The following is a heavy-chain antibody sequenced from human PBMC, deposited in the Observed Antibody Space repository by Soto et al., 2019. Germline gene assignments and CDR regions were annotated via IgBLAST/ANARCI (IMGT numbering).Heavy chain of an antibody. Sequence: GGSRRLSCAASGFTFDNYAMNWVRQAPGKGLEWVAHISGSGSAKKYADSVKGRFSISKDNSKNTLYLQMNSLGAEDTAVYYCAREALGYCSGGSCYPHYHYYGMDVWGQGTRVTVSS. CDR2: ISGSGSAK. D-gene: IGHD2-15*01. CDR3: AREALGYCSGGSCYPHYHYYGMDV. CDR1: GFTFDNYA. V-gene: IGHV3-23*01. J-gene: IGHJ6*02.